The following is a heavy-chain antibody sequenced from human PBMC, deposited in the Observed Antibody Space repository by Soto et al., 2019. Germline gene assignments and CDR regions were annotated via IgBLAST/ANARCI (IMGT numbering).Heavy chain of an antibody. Sequence: SETLSLTCTVSGGSISSYYWSWIRQPPGKGLEWIGYIYYSGSTNYNPSLKSRVTISVDTSKNQFSLKLSSVTAADTAVYYCARTLEVSSWFFDYWGQGTLVTVSS. V-gene: IGHV4-59*01. J-gene: IGHJ4*02. CDR3: ARTLEVSSWFFDY. D-gene: IGHD6-13*01. CDR2: IYYSGST. CDR1: GGSISSYY.